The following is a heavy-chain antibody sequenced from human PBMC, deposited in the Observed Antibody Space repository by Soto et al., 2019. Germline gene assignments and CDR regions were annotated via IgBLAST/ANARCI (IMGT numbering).Heavy chain of an antibody. CDR1: CGSIISYY. J-gene: IGHJ3*02. Sequence: PSETLSLTCTFSCGSIISYYWSWIRQPPGKGLEWIGYIYYSGSTNYNPSLKSRVTISVDTSKNQLSLKLSSVTAADTAVYYCAREGYYDSSGLGLFDIWGQGTMVTVSS. D-gene: IGHD3-22*01. V-gene: IGHV4-59*01. CDR2: IYYSGST. CDR3: AREGYYDSSGLGLFDI.